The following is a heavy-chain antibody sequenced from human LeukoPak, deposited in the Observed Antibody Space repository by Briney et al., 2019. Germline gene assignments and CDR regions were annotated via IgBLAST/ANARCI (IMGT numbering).Heavy chain of an antibody. V-gene: IGHV4-59*01. CDR3: ARGFGSGYDFPTFFYGMDV. D-gene: IGHD5-12*01. J-gene: IGHJ6*02. CDR1: GYSMSSYY. Sequence: PSESLALTCHVSGYSMSSYYCSWIRQPPGMGLARIGYIYYSGSTNYNSSLKSRVTISVDTAKNQFSLKLSSVTAADTAVYYCARGFGSGYDFPTFFYGMDVWGQGTTITVYS. CDR2: IYYSGST.